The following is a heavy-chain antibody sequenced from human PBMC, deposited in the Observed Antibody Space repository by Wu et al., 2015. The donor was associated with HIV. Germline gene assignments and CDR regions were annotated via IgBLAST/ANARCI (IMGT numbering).Heavy chain of an antibody. CDR1: GGTFSSYA. D-gene: IGHD2-2*01. CDR3: ARGGIYCRTTTCYGDYFDYV. CDR2: IIPIFGTA. Sequence: QVQLVQSGAEVKKPGSSVKVSCKASGGTFSSYAISWVRQAPGQGLEWMGRIIPIFGTANYAQKFQGRVTITADESTSTAYMELSRLRSDDTAVYYCARGGIYCRTTTCYGDYFDYVGATGTLVHRLL. J-gene: IGHJ4*02. V-gene: IGHV1-69*13.